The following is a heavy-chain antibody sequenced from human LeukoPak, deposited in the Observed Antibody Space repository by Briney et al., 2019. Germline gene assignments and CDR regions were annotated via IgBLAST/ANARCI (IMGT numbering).Heavy chain of an antibody. CDR1: GYTFTGYY. CDR2: INPNSGGT. CDR3: ARVLNWGVRVDAFDI. D-gene: IGHD7-27*01. Sequence: GASVKVSCKASGYTFTGYYMHWVRQAPGQGLEWMGWINPNSGGTNYAQKFQGRVTMTRDTSISTAYMELSRLRSDDTAVYYCARVLNWGVRVDAFDIWGQGTMVTVSS. J-gene: IGHJ3*02. V-gene: IGHV1-2*02.